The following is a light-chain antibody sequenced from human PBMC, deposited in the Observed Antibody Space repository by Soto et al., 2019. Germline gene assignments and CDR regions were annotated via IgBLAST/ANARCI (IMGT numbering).Light chain of an antibody. J-gene: IGKJ2*01. CDR1: QSISSH. V-gene: IGKV1-39*01. CDR3: QQYSSSYDTSLYT. CDR2: TAS. Sequence: DIRMTQSPSSLSASVGDTVTITCRASQSISSHLNWYQQKPGKAPNLLMYTASNLQSGVPSRFSGSGSGTDFTLTISSLQPEDFAVYYCQQYSSSYDTSLYTFGQGTKVDI.